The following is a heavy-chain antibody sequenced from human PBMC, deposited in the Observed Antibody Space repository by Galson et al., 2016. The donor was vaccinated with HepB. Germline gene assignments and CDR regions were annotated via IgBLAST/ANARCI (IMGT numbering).Heavy chain of an antibody. D-gene: IGHD2/OR15-2a*01. CDR3: GRGQIDFGF. J-gene: IGHJ4*02. CDR2: IFPGDSDT. Sequence: QSGAEVKKPGESLTISCKASGYAFTSNWIGWVRQMPGKGLEWMGIIFPGDSDTKYNPSFQGQVTMSVDKSTNTAYLQWYSLRASDTAIYYCGRGQIDFGFWGQGTLVTVSS. CDR1: GYAFTSNW. V-gene: IGHV5-51*03.